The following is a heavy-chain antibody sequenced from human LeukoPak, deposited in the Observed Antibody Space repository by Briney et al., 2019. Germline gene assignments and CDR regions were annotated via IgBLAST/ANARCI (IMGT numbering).Heavy chain of an antibody. CDR3: ARAGDYVWGSYPLNSDY. V-gene: IGHV3-21*01. CDR1: GFTFSSYS. Sequence: GGSLRLSCAASGFTFSSYSMNWVRQAPGKGLEWVSSISSSSSYIYYADSVKGRFTISRDNAKNSLYLQMNSLRAEDTAVYYCARAGDYVWGSYPLNSDYWGQGTLVTVSS. CDR2: ISSSSSYI. J-gene: IGHJ4*02. D-gene: IGHD3-16*02.